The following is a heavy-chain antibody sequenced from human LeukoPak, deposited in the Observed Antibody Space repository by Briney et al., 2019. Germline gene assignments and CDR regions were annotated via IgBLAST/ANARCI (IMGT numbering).Heavy chain of an antibody. D-gene: IGHD6-19*01. J-gene: IGHJ4*02. Sequence: PGGSLRLSCAASGFTFSNAWMSWVRQAPGKGLEWVAVISYDGSNKYYADSVKGRFTISRDNSKNTLYLQMNSLRAEDTAVYYCAKSTVAVATLICYWGQGTLVIVSS. CDR1: GFTFSNAW. CDR3: AKSTVAVATLICY. V-gene: IGHV3-30*18. CDR2: ISYDGSNK.